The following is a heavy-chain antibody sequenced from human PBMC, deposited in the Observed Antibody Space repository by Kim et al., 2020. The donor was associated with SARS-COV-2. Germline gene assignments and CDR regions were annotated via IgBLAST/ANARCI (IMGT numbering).Heavy chain of an antibody. D-gene: IGHD3-22*01. V-gene: IGHV3-30*03. CDR3: ATLSTYYYDSSGYYFDY. Sequence: VKGRFTISRDNSKNTLYLQMNSLRAEDTAVYYCATLSTYYYDSSGYYFDYWGQGTLVTVSS. J-gene: IGHJ4*02.